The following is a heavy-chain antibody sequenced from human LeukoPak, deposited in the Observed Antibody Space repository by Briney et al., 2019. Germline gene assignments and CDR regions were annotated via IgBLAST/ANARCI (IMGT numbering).Heavy chain of an antibody. CDR2: INHSGSI. Sequence: SETLSLTCAVYGGSFSGYYWSWIRQPPGKGLEWIGEINHSGSINYNPSLKSRVTISVDTSKNQFSLKLSSVTAADTAVYYCARANYGGNSTTTRGDFDYWGQGTLVTVSS. CDR1: GGSFSGYY. CDR3: ARANYGGNSTTTRGDFDY. V-gene: IGHV4-34*01. J-gene: IGHJ4*02. D-gene: IGHD4-23*01.